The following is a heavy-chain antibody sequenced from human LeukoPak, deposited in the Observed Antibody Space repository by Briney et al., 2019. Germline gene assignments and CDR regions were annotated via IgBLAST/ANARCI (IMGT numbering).Heavy chain of an antibody. V-gene: IGHV4-38-2*01. CDR2: IYHSGST. D-gene: IGHD1-1*01. CDR1: GYSISSGYY. Sequence: SETLSLTCALSGYSISSGYYWGWIRQPPGKGLEWIGSIYHSGSTYYNPSLKSRVTISVDTSKNQFTLKLSSVTAADTAVYYCARNRTGTTDYYYYMDVWGKGTTVTVSS. J-gene: IGHJ6*03. CDR3: ARNRTGTTDYYYYMDV.